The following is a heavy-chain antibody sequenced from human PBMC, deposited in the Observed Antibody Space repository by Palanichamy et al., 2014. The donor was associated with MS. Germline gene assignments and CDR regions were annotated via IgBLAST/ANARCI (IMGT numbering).Heavy chain of an antibody. D-gene: IGHD3-9*01. V-gene: IGHV1-18*01. J-gene: IGHJ4*02. CDR1: GYTFTNYG. CDR2: ISGYNDDT. CDR3: ARDHYDILTGSDYFDS. Sequence: QVQLVQSGAEVKKPGASVKVSCKASGYTFTNYGISWVRQAPGQGLEWMGWISGYNDDTNYAQELQGRVSMTTETSTSTAYMELRSLRSDDTAVYYCARDHYDILTGSDYFDSWGQGTLVTVSS.